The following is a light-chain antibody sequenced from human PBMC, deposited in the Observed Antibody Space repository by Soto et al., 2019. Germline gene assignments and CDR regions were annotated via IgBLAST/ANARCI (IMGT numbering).Light chain of an antibody. CDR1: QSISTY. Sequence: DIQMTQSPSSLSASVGDRVTIACRASQSISTYLNWFQQKPGKAPKLLIYGASSLQSGVPSRFSGSGSGTDFTLTISSLQPEDFATYFCQQSYSNPLTFGHGTKV. V-gene: IGKV1-39*01. CDR2: GAS. J-gene: IGKJ1*01. CDR3: QQSYSNPLT.